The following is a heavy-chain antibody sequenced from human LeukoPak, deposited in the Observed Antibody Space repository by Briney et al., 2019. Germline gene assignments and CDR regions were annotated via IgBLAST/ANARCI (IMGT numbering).Heavy chain of an antibody. CDR1: GFTVSGSY. CDR2: IYSGGGT. J-gene: IGHJ3*02. D-gene: IGHD2-2*02. V-gene: IGHV3-53*01. Sequence: AGGSLRLSCAASGFTVSGSYMTWVRQPPGKGLEWVSVIYSGGGTDYADSVKGRFTISRDNSKNTLYLQMNSLRAEDTAVYYCARDCSSTTCYMGAFDIWGQGTMVTVSS. CDR3: ARDCSSTTCYMGAFDI.